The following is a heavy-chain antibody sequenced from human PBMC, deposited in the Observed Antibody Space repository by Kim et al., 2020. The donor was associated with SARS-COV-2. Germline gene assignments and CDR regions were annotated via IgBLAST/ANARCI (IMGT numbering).Heavy chain of an antibody. CDR1: GGSISSGSYY. V-gene: IGHV4-61*02. CDR2: IYTSGST. D-gene: IGHD3-10*01. J-gene: IGHJ3*02. CDR3: ARDRLWFGEPSI. Sequence: SETLSLTCTVSGGSISSGSYYWSWIRQPAGKGLEWIGRIYTSGSTNYNPSLKSRVTISVDTSKNQFSLKLSSVTAADTAVYYCARDRLWFGEPSIWGQGTMVTVSS.